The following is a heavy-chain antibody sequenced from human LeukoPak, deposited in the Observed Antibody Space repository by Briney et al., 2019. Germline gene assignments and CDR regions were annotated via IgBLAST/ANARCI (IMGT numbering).Heavy chain of an antibody. CDR3: ARQTGIRRSYFDY. Sequence: SETLSLTCTVSGGSISSSSYYWGWIRQPPGKGLEWIGSIYYSGSTYYNPSLKSRVTISVDTSKNQFSLKLSSVTAADTAVYYCARQTGIRRSYFDYWGQGTLVTVSS. CDR1: GGSISSSSYY. CDR2: IYYSGST. D-gene: IGHD6-13*01. V-gene: IGHV4-39*01. J-gene: IGHJ4*02.